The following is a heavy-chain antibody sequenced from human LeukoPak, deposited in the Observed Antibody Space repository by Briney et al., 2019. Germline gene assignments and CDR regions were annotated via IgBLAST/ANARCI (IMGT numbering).Heavy chain of an antibody. D-gene: IGHD2-2*01. CDR2: ISAYNGNT. CDR3: ARDQGIVVVPAATIDY. J-gene: IGHJ4*02. CDR1: GVTFTSCG. Sequence: ASVKVSCKASGVTFTSCGISWVRQAPGQGLEWMGWISAYNGNTNYAQKLQGRVTMTTDTSTSTAYMELRSLRYEDTAVYYCARDQGIVVVPAATIDYWGQGTLVTVSS. V-gene: IGHV1-18*01.